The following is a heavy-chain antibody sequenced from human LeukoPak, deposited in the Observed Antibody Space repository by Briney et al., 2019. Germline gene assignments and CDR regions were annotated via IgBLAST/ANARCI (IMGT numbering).Heavy chain of an antibody. CDR2: IQNSGTA. V-gene: IGHV4-61*03. Sequence: SETLSLTCTVSDDSMHYSITNYYWSWIRRSPGKGLEWIGYIQNSGTANYNPSLKSRVTISVDTSKNHFSLKLSSVTGADTAVYYCARHIDYGAGQFYYYGMDVWGQGTTVTVSS. CDR1: DDSMHYSITNYY. J-gene: IGHJ6*02. CDR3: ARHIDYGAGQFYYYGMDV. D-gene: IGHD4-17*01.